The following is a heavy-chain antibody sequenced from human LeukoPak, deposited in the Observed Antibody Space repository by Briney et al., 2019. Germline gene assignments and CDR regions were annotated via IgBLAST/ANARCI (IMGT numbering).Heavy chain of an antibody. CDR2: ISGSGGST. CDR3: ARDLYYDILTGYYSPGYFDY. CDR1: GFTFSSYA. J-gene: IGHJ4*02. D-gene: IGHD3-9*01. Sequence: GGSLRLSCAASGFTFSSYAMSWVRQAPGKGLEWVSAISGSGGSTYYADSVKGRFTISRDNSKNTLYLQMNSLRAEDTAVYYCARDLYYDILTGYYSPGYFDYWGQGTLVAVSS. V-gene: IGHV3-23*01.